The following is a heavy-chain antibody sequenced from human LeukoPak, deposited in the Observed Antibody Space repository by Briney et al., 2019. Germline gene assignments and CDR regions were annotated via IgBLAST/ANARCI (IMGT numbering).Heavy chain of an antibody. CDR3: ARVVNVLLWFGELLGWFDP. V-gene: IGHV4-39*07. Sequence: SETLSLTCTVSGGSISSSSYYWGWIRQPPGKGLEWIGSIYYSGSTYYNPPLKSRVTISVDTSKNQFSLKLSSVTAADTAVYYCARVVNVLLWFGELLGWFDPWGQGTLVTVSS. CDR1: GGSISSSSYY. J-gene: IGHJ5*02. CDR2: IYYSGST. D-gene: IGHD3-10*01.